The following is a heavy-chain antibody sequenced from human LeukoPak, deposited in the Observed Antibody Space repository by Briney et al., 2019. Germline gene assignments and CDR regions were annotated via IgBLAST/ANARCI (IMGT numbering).Heavy chain of an antibody. Sequence: GGSLRLSCAASGFTFSSYAMHWVRQAPGKGLEWVAVMSYDGSNKYYADSVKGRFTISRDNAKNSLYLQMNSLRAEDTAVYYCARAGGSPNTYYDILTGYPNTKGGYYGMDVWGQGTTVTVSS. CDR1: GFTFSSYA. CDR2: MSYDGSNK. V-gene: IGHV3-30-3*01. J-gene: IGHJ6*02. D-gene: IGHD3-9*01. CDR3: ARAGGSPNTYYDILTGYPNTKGGYYGMDV.